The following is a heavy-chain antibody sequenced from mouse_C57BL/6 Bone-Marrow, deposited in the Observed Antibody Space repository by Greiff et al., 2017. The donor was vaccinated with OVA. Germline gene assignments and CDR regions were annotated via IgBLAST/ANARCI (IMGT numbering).Heavy chain of an antibody. Sequence: QVQLKQPGAELVKPGASVKLSCKASGYTFTSYWMHWVKQRPGRGLEWIGRIDPNSGGTKYNEKFKSKATLTVDKPSSTAYMQLSSLTSEDSAVYYCAREAYYRYWYFDVWGTGTTVTVSS. D-gene: IGHD2-14*01. CDR1: GYTFTSYW. CDR3: AREAYYRYWYFDV. CDR2: IDPNSGGT. J-gene: IGHJ1*03. V-gene: IGHV1-72*01.